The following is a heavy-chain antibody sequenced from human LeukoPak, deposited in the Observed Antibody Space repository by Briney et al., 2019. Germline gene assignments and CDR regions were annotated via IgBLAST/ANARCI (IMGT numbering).Heavy chain of an antibody. J-gene: IGHJ6*02. CDR1: GFTFSESW. V-gene: IGHV3-7*01. CDR2: IKEDGSQK. Sequence: GGPLTLSCVPSGFTFSESWMSGVRQAPGKGLEWVSDIKEDGSQKDYVDSVKGRFTISRDNAKNSLYLQMDSLRAEDTAVYYCATYSNWVAGDVWGQGTTVSVSS. D-gene: IGHD7-27*01. CDR3: ATYSNWVAGDV.